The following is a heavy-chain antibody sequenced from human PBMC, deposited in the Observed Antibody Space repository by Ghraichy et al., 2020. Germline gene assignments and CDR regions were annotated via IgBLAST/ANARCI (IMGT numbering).Heavy chain of an antibody. CDR1: GGSVRSDSYY. CDR2: IYYSGTT. V-gene: IGHV4-61*01. Sequence: ESLNISCSVSGGSVRSDSYYWSWIRQPPGKGLEWIGYIYYSGTTNHNPSLKSRVSMSVDTSKNQFSLKLSSVTTADTAVYYCARVVQGGDAFDTWGQGTTVTAS. J-gene: IGHJ3*02. D-gene: IGHD3-16*01. CDR3: ARVVQGGDAFDT.